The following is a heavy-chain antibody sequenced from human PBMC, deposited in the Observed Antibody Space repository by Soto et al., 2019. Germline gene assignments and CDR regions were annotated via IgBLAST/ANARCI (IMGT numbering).Heavy chain of an antibody. V-gene: IGHV3-53*01. CDR3: TRAPWDY. J-gene: IGHJ4*02. Sequence: EVQLVESGGDLIQPGGSLRLSCAASGFTVSNIYMSWVRQAPGKGLEWVSVIYSGGGTFYADSVKGRFTISRDNSKTTLYLRMNSLRTEDTAVYYCTRAPWDYWGQGTLVTVSS. CDR2: IYSGGGT. CDR1: GFTVSNIY.